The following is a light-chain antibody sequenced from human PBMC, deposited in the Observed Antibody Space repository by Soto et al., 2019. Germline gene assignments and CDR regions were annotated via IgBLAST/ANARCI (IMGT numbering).Light chain of an antibody. V-gene: IGKV1-27*01. J-gene: IGKJ1*01. CDR3: QKYDSAPEA. CDR2: DAS. CDR1: QGISNS. Sequence: DIQMTQSPSSLPASVGDRVTITCRASQGISNSLAWYQQEPGKVPKLLIYDASTLQSGVSSRFSGSGSGTDFTLTISSLQPEDVATYYCQKYDSAPEAFGQGTKVEIK.